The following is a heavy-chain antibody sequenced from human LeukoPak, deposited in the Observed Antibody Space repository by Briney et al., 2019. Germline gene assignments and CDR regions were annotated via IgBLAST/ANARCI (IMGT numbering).Heavy chain of an antibody. D-gene: IGHD4-23*01. CDR1: GDSISSYY. Sequence: SETLSLTCTVSGDSISSYYWSWIRQPAGKGLEWMGRIYTSGSTNYNPSLKSRVTMSVDTSKNQFSLKLSSVTAADTAVYYCARLKRTTVVIAYNWFDPWGQGTLVTVSS. CDR2: IYTSGST. CDR3: ARLKRTTVVIAYNWFDP. J-gene: IGHJ5*02. V-gene: IGHV4-4*07.